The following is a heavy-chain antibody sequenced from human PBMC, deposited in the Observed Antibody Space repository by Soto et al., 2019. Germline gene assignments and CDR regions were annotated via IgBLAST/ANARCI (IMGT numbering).Heavy chain of an antibody. CDR3: ARSPSWATTVTPFYFDY. J-gene: IGHJ4*02. CDR2: MNPKSANT. D-gene: IGHD4-4*01. Sequence: QVQLVQSGAEVKKPGASVKVSCKASRYTFISYDINWVRQATGQGLEWRGGMNPKSANTGYAQNFQGRVTMTRHISISTAYMELSSLRSEDTAVYYCARSPSWATTVTPFYFDYWGQGTLVTVSS. CDR1: RYTFISYD. V-gene: IGHV1-8*01.